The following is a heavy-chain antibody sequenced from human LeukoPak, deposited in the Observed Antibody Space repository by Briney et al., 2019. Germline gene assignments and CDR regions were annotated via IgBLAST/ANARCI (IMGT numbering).Heavy chain of an antibody. CDR3: AKQVVVPAAQFDY. CDR1: GFTFSSYS. J-gene: IGHJ4*02. Sequence: GGSLRLSCAASGFTFSSYSMNWVRQAPGKGLEWVSSISSSSSYIYYADSVKGRFTISRDNAKNSLYLQMNSLRAEDTAVYYCAKQVVVPAAQFDYWGQGTLVTVSS. V-gene: IGHV3-21*04. D-gene: IGHD2-2*01. CDR2: ISSSSSYI.